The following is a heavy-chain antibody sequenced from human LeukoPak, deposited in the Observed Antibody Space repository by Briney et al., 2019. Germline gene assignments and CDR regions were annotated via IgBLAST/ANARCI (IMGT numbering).Heavy chain of an antibody. CDR1: GFTFSSYG. J-gene: IGHJ4*02. D-gene: IGHD6-19*01. CDR3: AKESPLYSSGWYFDY. V-gene: IGHV3-30*18. Sequence: GGSLRLSCAASGFTFSSYGMHWVRQAPGRGLEWVAVISYDGSNKYYADSVKGRFTISRDNSKNTLYLQMNSLRAEDTAVYYCAKESPLYSSGWYFDYWGQGTLVTVSS. CDR2: ISYDGSNK.